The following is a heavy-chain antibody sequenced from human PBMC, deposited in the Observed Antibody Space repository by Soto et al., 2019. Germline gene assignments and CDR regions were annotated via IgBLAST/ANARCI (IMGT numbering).Heavy chain of an antibody. CDR3: ARGMCSGGSCYSVLVDY. V-gene: IGHV4-30-2*01. CDR1: GGSISSGGYS. Sequence: PSETLSLTCAVSGGSISSGGYSWSWIRQPPGKGLEWIGYIYHSGSTYYNPSLKSRVTISVDRSKNQFSLKLSSVTAADTAVYYCARGMCSGGSCYSVLVDYWGQGTLVTVSS. D-gene: IGHD2-15*01. CDR2: IYHSGST. J-gene: IGHJ4*02.